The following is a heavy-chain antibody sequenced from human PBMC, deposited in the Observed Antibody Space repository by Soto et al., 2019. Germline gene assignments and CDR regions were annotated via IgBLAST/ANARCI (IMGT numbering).Heavy chain of an antibody. V-gene: IGHV4-31*03. CDR3: ARDRIQFSVDV. CDR1: GGSINSGGHY. D-gene: IGHD5-18*01. Sequence: SETLSLTCSVSGGSINSGGHYWSWIRQHPGKGLEWIGHIYKTGSTDFNPSLKDRLTISIDTSKNQFSLSLRSVTDADTAVYYCARDRIQFSVDVWGQGTTVTVS. CDR2: IYKTGST. J-gene: IGHJ6*02.